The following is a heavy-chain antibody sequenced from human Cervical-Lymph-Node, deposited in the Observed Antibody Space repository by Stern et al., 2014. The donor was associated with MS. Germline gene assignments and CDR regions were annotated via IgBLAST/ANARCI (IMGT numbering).Heavy chain of an antibody. CDR1: GFSLDTPGVG. CDR3: AQVSVEVGGQFEY. Sequence: QVTLRESGPTLVKPTQTLTLTCSFSGFSLDTPGVGVGWIRQPPGKALGWIAFMYWDNDSHYNPSLKSRLTLTKDTSKNQVVFTMTNMDPVDTATYHCAQVSVEVGGQFEYWGQGTLVTVSS. V-gene: IGHV2-5*02. CDR2: MYWDNDS. D-gene: IGHD6-19*01. J-gene: IGHJ4*02.